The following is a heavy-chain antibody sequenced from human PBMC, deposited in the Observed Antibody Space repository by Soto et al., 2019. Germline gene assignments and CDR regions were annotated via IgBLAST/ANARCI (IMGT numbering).Heavy chain of an antibody. CDR1: GFTFSNYG. Sequence: QVQLVESGGGVVQPGRSLRLSCAASGFTFSNYGMHWVRQAPGKGLEWVAVISYDGSNKYYADSVKGRFTISRDNSKNTLYLQMNSLRDEDTAVYYCAKDRGYGDLRLGYGMDVWGQGTTVTVSS. CDR2: ISYDGSNK. J-gene: IGHJ6*02. V-gene: IGHV3-30*18. CDR3: AKDRGYGDLRLGYGMDV. D-gene: IGHD4-17*01.